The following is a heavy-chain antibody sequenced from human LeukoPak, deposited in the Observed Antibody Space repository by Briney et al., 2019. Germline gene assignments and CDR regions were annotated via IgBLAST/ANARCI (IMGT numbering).Heavy chain of an antibody. D-gene: IGHD3-16*02. V-gene: IGHV3-21*01. J-gene: IGHJ5*02. CDR2: ISSSSSYI. CDR1: GFPFSSYS. CDR3: ARVRGYVWGSYHKNNWFDP. Sequence: PGGSLRLSCAASGFPFSSYSMNWVRQAPGKGLEWVSSISSSSSYIYYADSVKGRFTISRDNAKNSLYLQMNSLRAEDTAVYHCARVRGYVWGSYHKNNWFDPWGQGTLVTVSS.